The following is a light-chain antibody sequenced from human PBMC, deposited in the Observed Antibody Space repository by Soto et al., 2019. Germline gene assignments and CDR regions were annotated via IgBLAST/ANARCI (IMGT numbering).Light chain of an antibody. Sequence: GTLSLSPGERATLSCRASQSVDINLAWYQQKPGQAPRLLIYGASTRATDMPGRFSGRGAGAEFTLTISSLQSEDFAVYYCQQYRSWPRTFGQGTKVDI. CDR1: QSVDIN. CDR2: GAS. J-gene: IGKJ1*01. V-gene: IGKV3-15*01. CDR3: QQYRSWPRT.